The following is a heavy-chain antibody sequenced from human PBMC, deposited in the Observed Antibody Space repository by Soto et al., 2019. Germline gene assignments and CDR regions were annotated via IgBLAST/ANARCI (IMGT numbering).Heavy chain of an antibody. Sequence: GESLKISWKCSGNSFPNHCIAWVRQMPGKGLEWMAIVFHADSDTRYSPSFQGQVTVSADKSISTAYLQWSSLQASDSAIYYCARPDSTCYFDYWGQGTPVTVSS. V-gene: IGHV5-51*01. J-gene: IGHJ4*02. D-gene: IGHD3-22*01. CDR1: GNSFPNHC. CDR2: VFHADSDT. CDR3: ARPDSTCYFDY.